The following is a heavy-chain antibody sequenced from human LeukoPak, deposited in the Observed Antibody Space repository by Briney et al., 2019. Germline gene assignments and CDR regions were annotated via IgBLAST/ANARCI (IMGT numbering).Heavy chain of an antibody. D-gene: IGHD1-26*01. V-gene: IGHV1-18*01. CDR2: ISAYNGNT. CDR3: AREHHEALVGAMTDY. J-gene: IGHJ4*02. CDR1: GYTFTSYG. Sequence: ASVNVSCKASGYTFTSYGISWVRQAPGQGLEWMGWISAYNGNTNYAQKLQGRVTMTTDTSTSTAYMELRSLRSDDTAVYYCAREHHEALVGAMTDYWGQGTLVTVSS.